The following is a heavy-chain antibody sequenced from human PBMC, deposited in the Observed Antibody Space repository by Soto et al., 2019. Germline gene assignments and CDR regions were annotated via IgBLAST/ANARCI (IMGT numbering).Heavy chain of an antibody. CDR1: GGSISSYY. Sequence: PSETLSLTCTVSGGSISSYYWSWIRQPPGKGLEWIGYIYYSGSTNYNPSLKSRVTISVDTSKNQFSLKLSSVTAADTAVYYCATLYCSGGSCHFDYWGQGTLVTVSS. CDR3: ATLYCSGGSCHFDY. D-gene: IGHD2-15*01. J-gene: IGHJ4*02. V-gene: IGHV4-59*08. CDR2: IYYSGST.